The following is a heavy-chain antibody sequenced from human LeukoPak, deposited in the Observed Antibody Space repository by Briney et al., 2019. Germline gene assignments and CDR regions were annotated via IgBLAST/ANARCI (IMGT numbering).Heavy chain of an antibody. CDR1: GYTFTSYD. D-gene: IGHD3/OR15-3a*01. V-gene: IGHV1-8*01. J-gene: IGHJ6*02. CDR3: ARGGGYPMIFGVVIIQDYYYYGMDV. Sequence: ASVKVSCKASGYTFTSYDINWVRQATGQGLEWMGWMNPNSGNTGYAQKFQGRVTMTRNTSISTAYTELSSLRSEDTAVYYCARGGGYPMIFGVVIIQDYYYYGMDVWGQGTTVTVSS. CDR2: MNPNSGNT.